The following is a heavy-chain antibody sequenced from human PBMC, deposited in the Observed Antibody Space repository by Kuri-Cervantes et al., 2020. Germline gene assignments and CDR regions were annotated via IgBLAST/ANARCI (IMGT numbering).Heavy chain of an antibody. D-gene: IGHD5-18*01. Sequence: ASVKVSCKASGYTFTSYGISWVRQAPGQGLEWMGWISAYNGNTNYAQKLQGRVTMTTDTSTSTAYMELRSLRSDDTAVYYCARLGRFTAMVWVHDDAFDIWGQGTMVTVSS. V-gene: IGHV1-18*01. CDR3: ARLGRFTAMVWVHDDAFDI. CDR1: GYTFTSYG. CDR2: ISAYNGNT. J-gene: IGHJ3*02.